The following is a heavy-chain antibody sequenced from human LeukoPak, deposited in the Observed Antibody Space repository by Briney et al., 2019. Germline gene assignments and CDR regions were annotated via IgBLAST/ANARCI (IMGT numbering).Heavy chain of an antibody. CDR2: ISASGGST. D-gene: IGHD3-10*01. CDR1: GFTLSSYA. Sequence: GGSLRLSCAASGFTLSSYAMSWVRQAPGKGLEWVSSISASGGSTNYADSVKGRFTISRDNSKNTVYLQMNSLRAEDTAVYYCAKVMKGSERLTMVRGVIIKAAGLYYMDVWGKGTTVTVSS. V-gene: IGHV3-23*01. CDR3: AKVMKGSERLTMVRGVIIKAAGLYYMDV. J-gene: IGHJ6*03.